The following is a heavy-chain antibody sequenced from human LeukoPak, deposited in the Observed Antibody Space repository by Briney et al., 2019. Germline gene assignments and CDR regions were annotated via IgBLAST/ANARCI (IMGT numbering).Heavy chain of an antibody. V-gene: IGHV4-34*01. J-gene: IGHJ4*02. CDR1: GGSFSGYY. D-gene: IGHD3-22*01. Sequence: PSETLSLTCGVYGGSFSGYYWSWIRQTPGKGLEWIGEINHSGSTNYNPSLKSRVTISVDTSKNQFSLKLSSVTAADTAVYYCARGGYRWSSAYFDYWGQGTLVTVSS. CDR3: ARGGYRWSSAYFDY. CDR2: INHSGST.